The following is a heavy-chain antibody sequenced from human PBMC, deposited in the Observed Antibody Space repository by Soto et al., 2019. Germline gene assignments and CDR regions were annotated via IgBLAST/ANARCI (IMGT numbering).Heavy chain of an antibody. CDR2: VSHDGINT. CDR3: ATGGRQWLVTYDFNY. D-gene: IGHD6-19*01. CDR1: GFTFSDYA. Sequence: VQLVESGGGVVQPGRSLRLSCAASGFTFSDYAMHWVRQAPGKGLEWVAVVSHDGINTHYADSVKGRFTISRDSSKNTVSLGMTSLRAAAAGVYYCATGGRQWLVTYDFNYWGQGARVTVSS. J-gene: IGHJ4*02. V-gene: IGHV3-30*03.